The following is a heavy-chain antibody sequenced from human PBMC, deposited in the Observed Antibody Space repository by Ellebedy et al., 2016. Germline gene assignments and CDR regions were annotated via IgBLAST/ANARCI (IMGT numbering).Heavy chain of an antibody. CDR3: ARQSFTIFGVVRSGDFDY. CDR1: GGSISSSSYY. CDR2: IYYSGST. V-gene: IGHV4-39*01. D-gene: IGHD3-3*01. Sequence: SETLSLTXTVSGGSISSSSYYWGWIRQPPGKGLEWIGSIYYSGSTYYNPSLKSRVTISVDTSKNQFSLKLSSVTAADTAVYYCARQSFTIFGVVRSGDFDYWGQGTLVTVSS. J-gene: IGHJ4*02.